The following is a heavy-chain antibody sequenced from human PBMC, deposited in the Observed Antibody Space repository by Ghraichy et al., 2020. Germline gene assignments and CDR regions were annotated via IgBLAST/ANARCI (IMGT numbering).Heavy chain of an antibody. CDR3: ASRHYGSGSYPYYFDY. J-gene: IGHJ4*02. Sequence: TLSLTCAVYGGSFSGYYWSWIRQPPGKGLEWIWEINHSGSTNYNPSLKSRVTISVDTSKNQFSLKLSSVTAADTAVYYCASRHYGSGSYPYYFDYWGQGTLVTVSS. CDR1: GGSFSGYY. D-gene: IGHD3-10*01. CDR2: INHSGST. V-gene: IGHV4-34*01.